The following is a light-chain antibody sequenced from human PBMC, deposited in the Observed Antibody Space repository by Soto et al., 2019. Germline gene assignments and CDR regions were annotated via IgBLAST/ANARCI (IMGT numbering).Light chain of an antibody. CDR1: QSISTY. J-gene: IGKJ5*01. V-gene: IGKV1-39*01. CDR3: QHSYMDPLT. Sequence: DIKMTHCPWSPSASVGNRVTITRRASQSISTYLNWYQKKPGKAPNLLIYDASRLQSGVPSRFSGSGGGTDFTLSISRVQPEDFATYFCQHSYMDPLTFGQGTRLEIK. CDR2: DAS.